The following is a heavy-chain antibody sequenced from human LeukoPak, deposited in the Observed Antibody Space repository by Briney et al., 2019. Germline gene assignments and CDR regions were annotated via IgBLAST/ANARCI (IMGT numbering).Heavy chain of an antibody. J-gene: IGHJ4*02. CDR1: GFTFSSYW. CDR3: ASYSSGWYLD. V-gene: IGHV3-74*01. CDR2: INTDGSST. D-gene: IGHD6-19*01. Sequence: GGSLRLSCAASGFTFSSYWMHWVRQAPGKGLVWVSRINTDGSSTSYADSVKGRFTISRDNAKNTLYLQMISLRAEDTAVYYCASYSSGWYLDWGQGTLVTVSS.